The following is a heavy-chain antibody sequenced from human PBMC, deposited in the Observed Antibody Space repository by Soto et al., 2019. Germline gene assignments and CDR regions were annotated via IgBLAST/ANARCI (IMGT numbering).Heavy chain of an antibody. J-gene: IGHJ4*02. CDR2: IYYSGST. V-gene: IGHV4-39*01. CDR1: GGSISSSSYY. D-gene: IGHD4-17*01. Sequence: QLQLQESGPGLVKPSETLSLTCTVSGGSISSSSYYWGWIRQPPGKGLEWIGSIYYSGSTYYNPSLKSRLTISVDTPKHQYSRKLRSVTAADPAVYYCARHAGYTVTNCDYWGQGTLVTVSS. CDR3: ARHAGYTVTNCDY.